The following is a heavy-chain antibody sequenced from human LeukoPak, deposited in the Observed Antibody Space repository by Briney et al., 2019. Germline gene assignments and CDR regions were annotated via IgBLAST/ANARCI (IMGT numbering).Heavy chain of an antibody. CDR3: ASEALSGVLNDY. CDR2: INHSGST. V-gene: IGHV4-34*01. D-gene: IGHD2/OR15-2a*01. CDR1: GGSFSGYY. J-gene: IGHJ4*02. Sequence: SETLSLTCAVYGGSFSGYYWSWIRQPPGKGLEWIGEINHSGSTNYNPSLKSRVTISVDTSKNQFSLKLSSVTAADTAVYYCASEALSGVLNDYWGQGTLVTVSS.